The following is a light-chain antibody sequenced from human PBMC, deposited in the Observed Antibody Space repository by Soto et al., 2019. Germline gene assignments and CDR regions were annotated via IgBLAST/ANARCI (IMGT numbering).Light chain of an antibody. CDR1: QSVSNSF. V-gene: IGKV3-20*01. CDR2: GAS. CDR3: QQYGSSPYT. Sequence: EIVLTQSPGTLSLSPGERATLSCRASQSVSNSFLAWYQQKPGQAPRLLIYGASSRATGIPDRFSGSGSGTDFPLTLSRLEPEDFAVYYCQQYGSSPYTFGQGTKLEIK. J-gene: IGKJ2*01.